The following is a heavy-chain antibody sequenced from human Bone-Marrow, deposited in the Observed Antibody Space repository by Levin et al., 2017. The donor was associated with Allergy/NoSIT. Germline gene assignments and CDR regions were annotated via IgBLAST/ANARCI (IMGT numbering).Heavy chain of an antibody. CDR1: GFTFNSYS. J-gene: IGHJ6*02. CDR2: ITSFSSYI. D-gene: IGHD1-26*01. CDR3: VRGKGLAGVADYYNNGLDV. V-gene: IGHV3-21*01. Sequence: GGSLRLSCAASGFTFNSYSMNWVRQAPGKGLEWVSSITSFSSYIEYADSVKGRFTISRDNAKNSLLLQMTGLRAEDTAVYYCVRGKGLAGVADYYNNGLDVWGQGTTVTVSS.